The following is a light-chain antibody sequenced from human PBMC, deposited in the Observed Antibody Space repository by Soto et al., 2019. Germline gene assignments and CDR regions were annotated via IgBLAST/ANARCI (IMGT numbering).Light chain of an antibody. Sequence: QSVLTQPPSVSGAPGQRVTTSCTGSSSNIGAGYDVNWYQHVPGTAPKLLIYDNNNRPSGVPDRFSGSKSGTSASLAITGLQAEDEADYYCQSYDSGLSSYIFGTGTKVTVL. J-gene: IGLJ1*01. CDR3: QSYDSGLSSYI. V-gene: IGLV1-40*01. CDR2: DNN. CDR1: SSNIGAGYD.